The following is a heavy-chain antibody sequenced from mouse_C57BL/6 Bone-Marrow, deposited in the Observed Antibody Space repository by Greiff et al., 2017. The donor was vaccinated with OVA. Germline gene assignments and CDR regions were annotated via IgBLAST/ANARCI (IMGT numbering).Heavy chain of an antibody. V-gene: IGHV14-4*01. CDR2: IDPENGDT. Sequence: VQLQQSGAELVRPGASVKLSCTASGFNIKDDYMHWVKQRPEQGLEWIGWIDPENGDTEYASKFQGKATITADTSTNPCYLQLSSLTSEDTAVYNCTTVIYYNCESAMDYWGQGTSVTVAS. J-gene: IGHJ4*01. CDR1: GFNIKDDY. CDR3: TTVIYYNCESAMDY. D-gene: IGHD2-4*01.